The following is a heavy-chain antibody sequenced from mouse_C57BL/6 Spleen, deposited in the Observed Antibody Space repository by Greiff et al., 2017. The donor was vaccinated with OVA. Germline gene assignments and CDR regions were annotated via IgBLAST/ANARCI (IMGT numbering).Heavy chain of an antibody. CDR3: ARSRWDVWYFDV. D-gene: IGHD4-1*01. V-gene: IGHV1-26*01. J-gene: IGHJ1*03. CDR1: GYTFTDYY. Sequence: VQLQQSGPELVKPGASVKISCKASGYTFTDYYMNWVKQSHGKSLEWIGDINPNNGGTSYNQKFKGKATLTVDKSSSTAYMELRSLTSEDSAVYYCARSRWDVWYFDVWGTGTTVTVSS. CDR2: INPNNGGT.